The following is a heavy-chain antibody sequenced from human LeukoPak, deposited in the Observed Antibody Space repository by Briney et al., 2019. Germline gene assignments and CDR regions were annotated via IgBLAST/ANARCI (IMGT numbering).Heavy chain of an antibody. V-gene: IGHV3-48*01. Sequence: GGSLRLSCAASGFTFSSYSMNWVRQAPGKGLEWVSYISSSSSTIYYADSVKGRFTISRDNAKNSLYLQMNSLRAEDTAVYYCARDRGQQLVLGAFDIWGQGTMVTVSS. CDR3: ARDRGQQLVLGAFDI. CDR1: GFTFSSYS. D-gene: IGHD6-13*01. J-gene: IGHJ3*02. CDR2: ISSSSSTI.